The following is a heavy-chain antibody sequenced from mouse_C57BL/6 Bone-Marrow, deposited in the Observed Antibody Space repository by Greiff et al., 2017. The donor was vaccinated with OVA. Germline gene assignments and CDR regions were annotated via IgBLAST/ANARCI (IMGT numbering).Heavy chain of an antibody. D-gene: IGHD2-4*01. CDR2: INPGSGGT. Sequence: QVQLQQSGAELVRPVTSVKVSCKASGYAFTNYLIEWVKQRPGQGLEWIGVINPGSGGTNYNEKFKGKATLTADKSSSTAYMQLSSLTSEDSAVYFCARHYDYDVWFAYWGQGTLVTVSA. J-gene: IGHJ3*01. CDR1: GYAFTNYL. CDR3: ARHYDYDVWFAY. V-gene: IGHV1-54*01.